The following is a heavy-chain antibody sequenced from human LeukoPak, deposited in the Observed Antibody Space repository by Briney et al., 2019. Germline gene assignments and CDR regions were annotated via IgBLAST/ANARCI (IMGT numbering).Heavy chain of an antibody. V-gene: IGHV4-34*01. CDR1: GGSFSGYY. Sequence: PSETLSLTCAVYGGSFSGYYWSWIRQPPGKGLEWIGEINHSGSTNYNPSLKSRVTISVDTSKTQFSLKLSSVTAADTAVYYCASVSYDSSGYYTGFDYWGRGTLVTVSS. CDR3: ASVSYDSSGYYTGFDY. J-gene: IGHJ4*02. D-gene: IGHD3-22*01. CDR2: INHSGST.